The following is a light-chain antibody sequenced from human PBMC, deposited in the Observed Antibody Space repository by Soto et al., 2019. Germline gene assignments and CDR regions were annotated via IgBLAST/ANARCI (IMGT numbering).Light chain of an antibody. Sequence: EIVLTQSPGTLSLSPGERATLSCRASQRISSNYLAWYQQKPGQAPRLLIYVASSRASGIPDRFSGSGSGTDFTLTISKLEREDFAVYYCKQYGSSLITFGQGTRLEIK. CDR1: QRISSNY. J-gene: IGKJ5*01. CDR2: VAS. V-gene: IGKV3-20*01. CDR3: KQYGSSLIT.